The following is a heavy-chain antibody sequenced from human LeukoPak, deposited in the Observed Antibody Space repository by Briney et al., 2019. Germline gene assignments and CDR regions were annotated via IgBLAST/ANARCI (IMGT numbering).Heavy chain of an antibody. CDR2: ISGSGGST. V-gene: IGHV3-23*01. CDR3: AKDTVASSGYYFDY. D-gene: IGHD6-19*01. J-gene: IGHJ4*02. CDR1: GFTFSSYA. Sequence: GGSLRLPCAASGFTFSSYAMSWVRQAPGKGLEWVSAISGSGGSTYYADSVKGRFTISRDNSKNTLYLQMNSLRAEDTAVYYCAKDTVASSGYYFDYWGQGTLVTVSS.